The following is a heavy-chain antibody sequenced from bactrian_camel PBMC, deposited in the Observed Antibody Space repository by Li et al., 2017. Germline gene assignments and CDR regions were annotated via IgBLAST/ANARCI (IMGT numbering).Heavy chain of an antibody. D-gene: IGHD2*01. CDR3: AASVGGQYCSAPYLIRAQEKGTAY. V-gene: IGHV3S1*01. CDR2: IYLPGGHT. CDR1: GYAYSRNC. Sequence: HVQLVESGGGSVQAGGSLRLSCAVSGYAYSRNCMVGWFRQASGKEREGVAAIYLPGGHTRYADSVKGRFTLSQDKPDNAIFLQMNNLQLEDTAMYYCAASVGGQYCSAPYLIRAQEKGTAYRGQGTQVTVS. J-gene: IGHJ4*01.